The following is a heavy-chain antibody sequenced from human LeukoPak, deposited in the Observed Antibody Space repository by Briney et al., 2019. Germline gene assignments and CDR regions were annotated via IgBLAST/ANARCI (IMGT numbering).Heavy chain of an antibody. CDR3: ARENVVVPAATREYYYGMDV. V-gene: IGHV1-2*04. Sequence: GASVKVSCKASGYTFTGYYMHWVRQAPGQGLEWMGWINPNSGGTNYAQKFQGWVTMTRDTSISTAYMELSRLRSDDTAVYYCARENVVVPAATREYYYGMDVWGQGTTVTVSS. J-gene: IGHJ6*02. CDR1: GYTFTGYY. CDR2: INPNSGGT. D-gene: IGHD2-2*01.